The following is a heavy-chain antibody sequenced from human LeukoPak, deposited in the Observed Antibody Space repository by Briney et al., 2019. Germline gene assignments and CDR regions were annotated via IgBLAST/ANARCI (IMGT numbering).Heavy chain of an antibody. V-gene: IGHV3-7*03. J-gene: IGHJ4*02. CDR1: GFTFSRYW. CDR2: IKQDGSEK. Sequence: PGGSLRLTCAASGFTFSRYWMSGVRHAPRKGLEWVANIKQDGSEKYYVDSVKGRFTISRDNAKNSLYLQMNSLRAEDTAVYYCARDKGDYDTSGSLFVFGGQGTLVTVSS. CDR3: ARDKGDYDTSGSLFVF. D-gene: IGHD3-22*01.